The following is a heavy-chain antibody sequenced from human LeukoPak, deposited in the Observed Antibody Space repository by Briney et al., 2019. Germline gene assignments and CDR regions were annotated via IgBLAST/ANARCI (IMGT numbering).Heavy chain of an antibody. D-gene: IGHD2-2*02. Sequence: GGSLRLSCVASGFTFSSYSMHWVRQAPGKGLEWVAVISYDGNNKYDADSVKGRFTITRDNSKNTLYLQMNSLRAEDTAVYYCARLPGYCSSNSCYKMTIPFDYWGQGTLVTVSS. J-gene: IGHJ4*02. CDR1: GFTFSSYS. CDR2: ISYDGNNK. CDR3: ARLPGYCSSNSCYKMTIPFDY. V-gene: IGHV3-30-3*01.